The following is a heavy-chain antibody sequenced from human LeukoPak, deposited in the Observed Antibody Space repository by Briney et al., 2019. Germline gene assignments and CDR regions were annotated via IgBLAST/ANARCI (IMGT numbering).Heavy chain of an antibody. CDR2: FSGSGGST. D-gene: IGHD6-6*01. J-gene: IGHJ4*02. V-gene: IGHV3-23*01. CDR1: GFTFSSYA. CDR3: ARHYGIAARPPDY. Sequence: GGSLRLSCAASGFTFSSYAMSWVRQAPGKGLEWVSAFSGSGGSTYYADSVKGRFTISRDNTKNTLFLQMNSLRAEDTAMYYCARHYGIAARPPDYWGQGTRVTVSS.